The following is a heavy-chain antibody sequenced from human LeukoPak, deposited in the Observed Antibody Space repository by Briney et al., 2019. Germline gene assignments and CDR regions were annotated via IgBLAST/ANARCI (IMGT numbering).Heavy chain of an antibody. D-gene: IGHD5-12*01. Sequence: GGSLKLSCAASGFTFSSYAMHWVRQAPGKGLEWVAVISYDGSNKYYADSVKGRFTISRDNSKNTLYLQMNSLRAEDTAVYYCARDYRAIVATITGNWFDPWGQGTLVTVSS. J-gene: IGHJ5*02. CDR3: ARDYRAIVATITGNWFDP. CDR1: GFTFSSYA. CDR2: ISYDGSNK. V-gene: IGHV3-30*04.